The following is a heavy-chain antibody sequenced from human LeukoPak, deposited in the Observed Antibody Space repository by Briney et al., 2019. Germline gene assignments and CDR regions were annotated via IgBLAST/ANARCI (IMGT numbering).Heavy chain of an antibody. D-gene: IGHD3-9*01. CDR2: IRYDGSNK. CDR1: GFTFDDYG. CDR3: AKNLATGQACYDF. Sequence: AGGSLRLSCAASGFTFDDYGMSWVRQAPGKGLEWVAFIRYDGSNKYYADSVKGRFTISRDNSNNTLYLQMNSLRAEDTAVYYCAKNLATGQACYDFWGQGTLVTVSS. V-gene: IGHV3-30*02. J-gene: IGHJ4*02.